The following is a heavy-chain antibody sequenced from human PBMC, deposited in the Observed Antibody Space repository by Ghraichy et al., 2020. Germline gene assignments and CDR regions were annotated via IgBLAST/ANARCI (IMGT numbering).Heavy chain of an antibody. CDR2: VGNDGSST. CDR3: ARGAVFHAFDI. Sequence: GGSLRLSCAASGFTFSSYWIHWVRQAPGKGLMWVSRVGNDGSSTLYADSMRGRFTISRDNAKNTVYLQMNSLRAEDTAVYYCARGAVFHAFDIWGPGTMVTVSS. CDR1: GFTFSSYW. J-gene: IGHJ3*02. D-gene: IGHD2/OR15-2a*01. V-gene: IGHV3-74*01.